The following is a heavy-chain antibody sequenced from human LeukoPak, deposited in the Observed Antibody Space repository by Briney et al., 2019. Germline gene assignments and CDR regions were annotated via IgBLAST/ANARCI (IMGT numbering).Heavy chain of an antibody. V-gene: IGHV4-59*01. D-gene: IGHD1-20*01. J-gene: IGHJ4*02. Sequence: PSETLSLTCTVSGGSINGYYWSWIRQPPGKGLEWIGYIYYSGSTNYNSALKGRVTISVDTSKSQFSLKLTSVTAADTAVYYCARGLTGTQLDFFDYWGQGTLVTVSS. CDR3: ARGLTGTQLDFFDY. CDR1: GGSINGYY. CDR2: IYYSGST.